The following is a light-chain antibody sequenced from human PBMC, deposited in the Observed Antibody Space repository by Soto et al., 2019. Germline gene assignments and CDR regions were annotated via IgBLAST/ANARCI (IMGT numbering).Light chain of an antibody. Sequence: DIQMTQSPSSLSASVGDRVTITFRASQSISSYLNWYQQKPGKAPKLLIYAASSLQSGVPSRFSGSGSGTDFALTITSLQAEDFATYYCQQLNSYPINFGQGTRLEIK. CDR1: QSISSY. J-gene: IGKJ5*01. V-gene: IGKV1-39*01. CDR2: AAS. CDR3: QQLNSYPIN.